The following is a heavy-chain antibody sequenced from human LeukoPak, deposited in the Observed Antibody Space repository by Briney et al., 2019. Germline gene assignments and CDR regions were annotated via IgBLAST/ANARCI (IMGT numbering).Heavy chain of an antibody. D-gene: IGHD6-13*01. CDR1: GFTFSTYW. CDR2: IKQDGSEK. V-gene: IGHV3-7*01. CDR3: ARRWYSSTRNNYYYYYMDV. Sequence: GGSLRLSCAASGFTFSTYWMSWVRQAPGKGVEWVANIKQDGSEKYYVDSVKGRFTISRDNAKNSLYLQMNSLRAEDTAVYYCARRWYSSTRNNYYYYYMDVWGKGTTVTVSS. J-gene: IGHJ6*03.